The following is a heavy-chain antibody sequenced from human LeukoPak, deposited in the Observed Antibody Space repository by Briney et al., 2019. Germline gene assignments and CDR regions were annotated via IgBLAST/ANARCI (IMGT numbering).Heavy chain of an antibody. Sequence: PSQTLSLTCTVSGGSISSGSYYWSWIRQPAGKGLEWIGRIYTSGSTNYNPSLKSRVTISVDTSKNQFSLKLSSVTAADTAVYSCARASSSWYYYFGFDPWGQGTLVTGSS. CDR1: GGSISSGSYY. CDR3: ARASSSWYYYFGFDP. V-gene: IGHV4-61*02. D-gene: IGHD6-13*01. CDR2: IYTSGST. J-gene: IGHJ5*02.